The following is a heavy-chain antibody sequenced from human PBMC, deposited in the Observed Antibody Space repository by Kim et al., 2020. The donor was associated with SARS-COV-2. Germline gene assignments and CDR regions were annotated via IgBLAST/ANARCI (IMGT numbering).Heavy chain of an antibody. V-gene: IGHV4-39*01. Sequence: KSRVTISVDTSKKQFSLKLSSVTAADTAVYYCARQMGITMIVVVISTHFDYWGQGTLVTVSS. D-gene: IGHD3-22*01. J-gene: IGHJ4*02. CDR3: ARQMGITMIVVVISTHFDY.